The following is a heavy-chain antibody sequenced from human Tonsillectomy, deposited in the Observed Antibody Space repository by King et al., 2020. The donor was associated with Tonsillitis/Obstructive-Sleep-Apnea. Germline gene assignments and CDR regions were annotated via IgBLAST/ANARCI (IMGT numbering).Heavy chain of an antibody. CDR1: GFTFSTFA. J-gene: IGHJ4*02. V-gene: IGHV3-30*01. CDR3: AREERTSSWYYLDH. CDR2: ITYDGTNK. Sequence: HVQLVESGGGVVQPGRSLRLSCAASGFTFSTFAMHWVRQAPGKGLEWVALITYDGTNKYYADSVKGRFTISRDNAKNTLYLQMNSLRVEDPAWYYCAREERTSSWYYLDHWGQGTLVTVSS. D-gene: IGHD6-13*01.